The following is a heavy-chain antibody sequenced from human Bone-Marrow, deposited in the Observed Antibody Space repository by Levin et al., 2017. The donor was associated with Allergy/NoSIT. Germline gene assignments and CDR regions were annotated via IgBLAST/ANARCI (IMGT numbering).Heavy chain of an antibody. CDR1: GFTFNNYC. D-gene: IGHD1-1*01. Sequence: PGGSLRLSCAASGFTFNNYCMGWVRQAPGKGLEWVAIILQDGTDKYYVDSVKGRFTISRDSAKNSAYLQMDSLTVEDTAVYHCARAPTHQLPFNFWGQGTMVTVSS. CDR2: ILQDGTDK. CDR3: ARAPTHQLPFNF. J-gene: IGHJ3*01. V-gene: IGHV3-7*04.